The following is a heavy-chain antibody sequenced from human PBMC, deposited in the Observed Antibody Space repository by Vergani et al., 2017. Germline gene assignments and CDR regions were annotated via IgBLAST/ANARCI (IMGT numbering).Heavy chain of an antibody. CDR2: IKQDGSEK. CDR1: GFTFRNYA. CDR3: ARDLSYSTAWPFFDS. V-gene: IGHV3-7*01. J-gene: IGHJ4*02. D-gene: IGHD4-11*01. Sequence: VQLVESGGGVVQPGRSLRLSCAASGFTFRNYAMMWVRQAPGKGLEWVANIKQDGSEKYYVDSVKGRFTISRDNAKNSLYLQMDSLRVEDTAMYFCARDLSYSTAWPFFDSRGQGTLVTVSS.